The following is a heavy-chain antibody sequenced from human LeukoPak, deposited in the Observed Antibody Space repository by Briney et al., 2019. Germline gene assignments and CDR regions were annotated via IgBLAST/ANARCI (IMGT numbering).Heavy chain of an antibody. V-gene: IGHV3-30*03. CDR2: ISYDGSSK. CDR3: ALQYYYGSGNGLDV. D-gene: IGHD3-10*01. Sequence: GMSLRLSCAASGFTFINYGMHRVRQAPGKGLEWVALISYDGSSKYYADSVKGRIIISRDNSKNILNLQMNSLRTEDTAVYYCALQYYYGSGNGLDVWGPGTTVTVPS. J-gene: IGHJ6*01. CDR1: GFTFINYG.